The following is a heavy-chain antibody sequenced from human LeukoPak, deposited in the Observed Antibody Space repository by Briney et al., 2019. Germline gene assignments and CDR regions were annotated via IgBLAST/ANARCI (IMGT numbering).Heavy chain of an antibody. CDR3: ARGDTGYSSSWYVRPNWFDP. D-gene: IGHD6-13*01. V-gene: IGHV4-31*03. J-gene: IGHJ5*02. CDR2: IYYSGST. Sequence: PSETLSLTCTVSGGSISSGGYYWSWIRQHPGKGLEWIGYIYYSGSTYYNPSLKSRVTISVDTSKNQFSLKLSSVTAADTAVYYCARGDTGYSSSWYVRPNWFDPWGQGTLVTVSS. CDR1: GGSISSGGYY.